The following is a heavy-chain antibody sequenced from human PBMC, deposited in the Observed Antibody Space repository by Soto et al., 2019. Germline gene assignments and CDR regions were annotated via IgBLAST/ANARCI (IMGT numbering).Heavy chain of an antibody. CDR2: IYYSGST. CDR1: GGSISSGDYY. D-gene: IGHD3-22*01. J-gene: IGHJ4*02. CDR3: ARGDLSYYDSSGPPLDY. Sequence: SETLSLTCTVSGGSISSGDYYWSWIRQPPGKGLEWIGYIYYSGSTYYNPSLKSRVTISVDTSKNQFSLKLSSVTAADTAVYYCARGDLSYYDSSGPPLDYWGQGTLVTVSS. V-gene: IGHV4-30-4*01.